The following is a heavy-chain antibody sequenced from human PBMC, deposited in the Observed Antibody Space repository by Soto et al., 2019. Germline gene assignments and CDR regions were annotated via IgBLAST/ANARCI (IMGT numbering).Heavy chain of an antibody. CDR2: FSYSGST. CDR1: GGSISSGSYY. CDR3: ARYPHFDFWSPNKKEGGYFDY. J-gene: IGHJ4*02. V-gene: IGHV4-39*01. Sequence: SETLSLTCTVSGGSISSGSYYWDWIRQPPGKGLEWIGSFSYSGSTYYNPSLKSRVTISVDTSNNHFSLRLSSVTAADTAVYYCARYPHFDFWSPNKKEGGYFDYWGQGTLVTVSS. D-gene: IGHD3-3*01.